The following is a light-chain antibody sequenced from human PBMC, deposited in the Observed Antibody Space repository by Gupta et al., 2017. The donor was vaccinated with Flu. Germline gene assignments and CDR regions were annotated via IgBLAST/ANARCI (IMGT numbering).Light chain of an antibody. CDR1: KLGDKF. Sequence: SPGQTAVITCSGDKLGDKFACWYQQKPGQSPVLVIYQDTKRPSGIPERFSGSNSGNTATLTISGTQAMDEADYYCQVWDISTGVFGGGTKVTVL. V-gene: IGLV3-1*01. CDR3: QVWDISTGV. CDR2: QDT. J-gene: IGLJ2*01.